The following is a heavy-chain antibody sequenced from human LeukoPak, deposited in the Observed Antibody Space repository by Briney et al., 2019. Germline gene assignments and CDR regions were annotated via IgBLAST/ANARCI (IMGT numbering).Heavy chain of an antibody. CDR1: GFTFSSYS. CDR2: ISSSSSYI. V-gene: IGHV3-21*01. Sequence: GSLRLSCAASGFTFSSYSMNWVRQAPGKGLEWVSSISSSSSYIYYADSVKGRFTISRDNAKNSLYLQMNSLRAEDTAVCHCARDLSIVGATSWGQGTLVTVSS. J-gene: IGHJ4*02. D-gene: IGHD1-26*01. CDR3: ARDLSIVGATS.